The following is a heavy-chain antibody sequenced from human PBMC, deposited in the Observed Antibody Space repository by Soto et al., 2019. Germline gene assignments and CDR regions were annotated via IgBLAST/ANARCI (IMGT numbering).Heavy chain of an antibody. CDR3: AREWDYYASRTYSNWFDP. CDR1: GYTITSYG. Sequence: QVQLVQSGAEVKKPGASVKVSCKASGYTITSYGITWVRQAPGQGLEWMGWISPYNGNTNYAQKLQGRVTMTTDTSTSTAYMELRSLRYDDTAVYYCAREWDYYASRTYSNWFDPWGQGTLVTVSS. CDR2: ISPYNGNT. J-gene: IGHJ5*02. D-gene: IGHD3-10*01. V-gene: IGHV1-18*01.